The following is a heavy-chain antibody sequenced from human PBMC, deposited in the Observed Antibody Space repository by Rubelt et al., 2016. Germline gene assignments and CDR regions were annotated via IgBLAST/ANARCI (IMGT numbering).Heavy chain of an antibody. V-gene: IGHV4-31*03. CDR1: GGSISSGGYY. D-gene: IGHD3-22*01. J-gene: IGHJ5*02. CDR3: ARADYYDSSGYHNWFDP. CDR2: IYYSGST. Sequence: QLQLQESGPGLVKPSETLSLTCTVSGGSISSGGYYWSWIRQHPGKGLEWIGYIYYSGSTYYNPSLKSRVTISGDTSKNQFSLKLSSVTAADTAVYYCARADYYDSSGYHNWFDPWGQGTLVTVSS.